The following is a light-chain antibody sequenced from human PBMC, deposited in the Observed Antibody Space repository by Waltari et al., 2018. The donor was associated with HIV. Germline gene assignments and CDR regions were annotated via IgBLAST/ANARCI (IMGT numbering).Light chain of an antibody. CDR1: SSDVGGFNL. CDR2: EVI. J-gene: IGLJ2*01. CDR3: CSYAGSTTYVI. Sequence: QAALTQPASVSGSPGQSVTLSLNGTSSDVGGFNLVSWYQPHPGKTPKLMVYEVIKRPSVGANRFSGSKSGNTASLTISGLQAEDEADYYCCSYAGSTTYVIFGGGTKLTVL. V-gene: IGLV2-23*02.